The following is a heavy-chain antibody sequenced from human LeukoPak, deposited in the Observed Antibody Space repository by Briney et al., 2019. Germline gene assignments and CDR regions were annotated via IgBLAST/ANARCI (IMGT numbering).Heavy chain of an antibody. CDR1: GGTFSSYA. D-gene: IGHD3-10*01. V-gene: IGHV1-69*04. J-gene: IGHJ4*02. CDR2: IIPILGIA. Sequence: SVKVSCKASGGTFSSYAISWVRQAPGQGLEWMGRIIPILGIANYAQKLQGRVTMTTDTSTSTAYMELRGLRSDDTAVYYCARDPFRYGSGSYGYYWGQGTLVTVSS. CDR3: ARDPFRYGSGSYGYY.